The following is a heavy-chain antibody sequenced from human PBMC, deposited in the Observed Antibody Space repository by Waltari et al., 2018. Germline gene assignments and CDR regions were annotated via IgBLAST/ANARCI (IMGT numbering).Heavy chain of an antibody. Sequence: QVQLQQWGADLVKPSETLSLTCSVYGGSFSDYFWSWIRQPPGKGLEWIGEINHSGSTNENPSLKSRVTMSVDTSNNQFSLNLRSVTAADTALYDCARGPADVLLPVTAARKGLFDYWGQGTLVTVSS. CDR3: ARGPADVLLPVTAARKGLFDY. CDR2: INHSGST. CDR1: GGSFSDYF. J-gene: IGHJ4*02. V-gene: IGHV4-34*01. D-gene: IGHD2-21*02.